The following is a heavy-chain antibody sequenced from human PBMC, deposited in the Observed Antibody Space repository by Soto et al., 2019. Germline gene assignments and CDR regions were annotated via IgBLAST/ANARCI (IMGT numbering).Heavy chain of an antibody. D-gene: IGHD3-3*01. J-gene: IGHJ4*02. CDR3: ATQHYDFWSGYGDTFDY. CDR2: IYYSGST. CDR1: GGSISSSSYY. V-gene: IGHV4-39*01. Sequence: PSETLSLTCTVSGGSISSSSYYWGWIRQPPGKGLEWIGSIYYSGSTYYNPSLKSRVTISVDTSKNQFSLKLSSVTAADTAVYYCATQHYDFWSGYGDTFDYWGQGTLVTVPQ.